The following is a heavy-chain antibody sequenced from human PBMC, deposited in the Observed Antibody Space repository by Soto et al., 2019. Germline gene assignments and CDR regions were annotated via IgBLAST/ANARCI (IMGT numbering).Heavy chain of an antibody. D-gene: IGHD2-15*01. CDR1: GYSFTSYW. V-gene: IGHV5-10-1*01. Sequence: GESLKISCKGSGYSFTSYWISWVRQMPGKGMEWMGRIDPSDSYTNYSPSFQGHVTISADKSISTAYLQWSSLKASDTAMYYCATIQTLGYCSGGSCYPSFYYGKDCWGQGTTVTVSS. CDR3: ATIQTLGYCSGGSCYPSFYYGKDC. CDR2: IDPSDSYT. J-gene: IGHJ6*02.